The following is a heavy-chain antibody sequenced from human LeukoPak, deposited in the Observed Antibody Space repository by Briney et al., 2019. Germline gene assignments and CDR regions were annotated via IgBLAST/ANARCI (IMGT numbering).Heavy chain of an antibody. J-gene: IGHJ3*02. CDR1: GFTFSDYA. V-gene: IGHV3-23*01. D-gene: IGHD3-9*01. Sequence: GGSLRLSCAASGFTFSDYAMNWVRQAPGKGLEWVSVISGSGGSTYYADSVKGRFTISRDNSKNTLYLQMNSLRAEDTAVYYCAKDEYYDILTGYYKVEAAAFDIWGQGTMVTVSS. CDR3: AKDEYYDILTGYYKVEAAAFDI. CDR2: ISGSGGST.